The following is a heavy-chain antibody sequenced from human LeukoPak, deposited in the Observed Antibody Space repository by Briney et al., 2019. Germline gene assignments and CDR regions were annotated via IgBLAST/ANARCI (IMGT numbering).Heavy chain of an antibody. V-gene: IGHV3-23*01. CDR2: IFGSCGSA. CDR3: AKTTTGYSSGRYPAWPIDY. CDR1: GFTFGSYA. J-gene: IGHJ4*02. D-gene: IGHD2-15*01. Sequence: TGGSLRLSCAASGFTFGSYAMYWVRQAPGKGLEWVSGIFGSCGSAHYADSVKGRFTISRDNSKNTVYLQMDSLRVEDTAIYYCAKTTTGYSSGRYPAWPIDYWGQGTLVTVSS.